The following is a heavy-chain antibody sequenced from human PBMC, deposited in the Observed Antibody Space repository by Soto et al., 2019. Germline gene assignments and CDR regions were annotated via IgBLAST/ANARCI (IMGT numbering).Heavy chain of an antibody. J-gene: IGHJ4*02. CDR3: TTHSYYDSSGYSVY. V-gene: IGHV3-15*01. CDR2: IKSKTDGGKT. Sequence: GGSLRLSCAASGFTFSNAWMSWVRQAPGKGLEWVGRIKSKTDGGKTDYAAPVKGRFTISRDDSKNTLYLQMNSLKTEETAVYYCTTHSYYDSSGYSVYWGQGTLVTVSS. CDR1: GFTFSNAW. D-gene: IGHD3-22*01.